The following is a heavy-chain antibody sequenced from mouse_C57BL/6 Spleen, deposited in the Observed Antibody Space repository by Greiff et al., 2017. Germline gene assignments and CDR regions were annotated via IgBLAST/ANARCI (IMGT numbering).Heavy chain of an antibody. CDR2: IYPRDGST. D-gene: IGHD2-4*01. CDR1: GYTFTDHT. Sequence: VQLQQSDAELVKPGASVKISCKVSGYTFTDHTIHWMKQRPEQGLVWIGYIYPRDGSTTYNEKFKGKATLTADKSSSTAYMQLNSLTSEDSSVYFCARSSIYYDPFAYWGQGTLVTVSA. CDR3: ARSSIYYDPFAY. J-gene: IGHJ3*01. V-gene: IGHV1-78*01.